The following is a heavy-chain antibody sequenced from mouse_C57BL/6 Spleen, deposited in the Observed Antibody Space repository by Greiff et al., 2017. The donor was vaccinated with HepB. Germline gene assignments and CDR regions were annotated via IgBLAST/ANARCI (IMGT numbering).Heavy chain of an antibody. CDR1: GYTFTSYW. Sequence: QVQLQQSGAELVKPGASVKLSCKASGYTFTSYWMHWVKQRPGQGLEWIGMIHPNSGSTNYNEKFKSKATLTVDKSSSTAYMQLSSLTSEDSAVYYCARSLLGYFDVWGTGTTVTVSS. CDR3: ARSLLGYFDV. CDR2: IHPNSGST. J-gene: IGHJ1*03. V-gene: IGHV1-64*01. D-gene: IGHD2-12*01.